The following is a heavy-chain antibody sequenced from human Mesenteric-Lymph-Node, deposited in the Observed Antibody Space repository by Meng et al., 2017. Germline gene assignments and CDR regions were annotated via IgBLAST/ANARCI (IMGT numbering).Heavy chain of an antibody. Sequence: SETLSLTCTVSGYSISSGYYWGWIRQPPGKGLEWIGSIYHSGSTYYNPSLKSRVTISVDTSKNQFSLKLSSVTAADTAVYYCARVEATGDSSGYYLDYWGQGTLVTVSS. J-gene: IGHJ4*02. CDR2: IYHSGST. D-gene: IGHD3-22*01. V-gene: IGHV4-38-2*02. CDR3: ARVEATGDSSGYYLDY. CDR1: GYSISSGYY.